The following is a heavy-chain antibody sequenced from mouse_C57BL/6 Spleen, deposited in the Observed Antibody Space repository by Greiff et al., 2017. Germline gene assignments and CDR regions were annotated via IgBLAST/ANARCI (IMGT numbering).Heavy chain of an antibody. V-gene: IGHV1-52*01. Sequence: QVQLEESGVEVVRPGSSVNLSCKASGYTFTSYWMHWVKQRPIQGLEWIGNIDPSDSETHYNQKSNDKATLTVYKSSSTGYMQLSRQASEDSAVYYCARERDYYGSSHWYIDVWGTGTTVTVSS. CDR1: GYTFTSYW. J-gene: IGHJ1*03. CDR2: IDPSDSET. CDR3: ARERDYYGSSHWYIDV. D-gene: IGHD1-1*01.